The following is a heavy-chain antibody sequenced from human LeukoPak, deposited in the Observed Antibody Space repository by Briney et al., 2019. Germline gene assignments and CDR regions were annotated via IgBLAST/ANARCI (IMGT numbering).Heavy chain of an antibody. CDR1: GFTFSSYA. D-gene: IGHD3-22*01. Sequence: GGSLRLSCAASGFTFSSYAMHWVRQAPGKGLEWVAVISYDGSNKYYADSVKGRFTISRDNSKNTLYLQMNSLRAEDTAVYYCARVAAATMIVVAHFDYWGQGTLVTVSS. CDR3: ARVAAATMIVVAHFDY. CDR2: ISYDGSNK. J-gene: IGHJ4*02. V-gene: IGHV3-30*04.